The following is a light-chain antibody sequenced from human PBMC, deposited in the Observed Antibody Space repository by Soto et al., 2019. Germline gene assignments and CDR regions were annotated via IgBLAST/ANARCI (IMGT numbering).Light chain of an antibody. CDR3: AAWDDSLRGPV. CDR1: SSNIGSNY. V-gene: IGLV1-47*01. Sequence: QPVLTQPPSTSGTPGQRVTISCSGSSSNIGSNYVYWYQQLPGTAPKLLIYRNNQRPSGVPDRFSGSKSGTSASLAISGLRSEDEADYYCAAWDDSLRGPVFGGGTKVTVL. J-gene: IGLJ3*02. CDR2: RNN.